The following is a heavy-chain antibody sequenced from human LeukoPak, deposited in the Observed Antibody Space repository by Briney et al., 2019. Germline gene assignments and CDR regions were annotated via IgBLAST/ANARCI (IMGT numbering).Heavy chain of an antibody. D-gene: IGHD2-21*01. CDR1: GFTFSSHW. V-gene: IGHV3-7*01. Sequence: GGSLRLSCAASGFTFSSHWMTWVRQAPGKGLEWVANINHDASERYYVDSVKGRFTISRDNAKNSLYLQMNSLRAEDTALYYCARDLHIHYWGQGTLVTVSS. CDR3: ARDLHIHY. J-gene: IGHJ4*02. CDR2: INHDASER.